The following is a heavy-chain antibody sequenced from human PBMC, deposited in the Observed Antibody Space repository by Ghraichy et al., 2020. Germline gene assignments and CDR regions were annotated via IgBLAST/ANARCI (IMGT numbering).Heavy chain of an antibody. V-gene: IGHV3-73*01. J-gene: IGHJ4*02. CDR2: IRSKANSYAT. CDR1: GFTFSGSA. D-gene: IGHD3-3*01. Sequence: GESLNISCAAFGFTFSGSAMHWVRQASGKGLEWVGRIRSKANSYATAYAASVKGRFTISRDDSKNTAYLQMNSLKTEDTAVYYCTRTYYDFWSGYLDWDYWGQGTLVTVSS. CDR3: TRTYYDFWSGYLDWDY.